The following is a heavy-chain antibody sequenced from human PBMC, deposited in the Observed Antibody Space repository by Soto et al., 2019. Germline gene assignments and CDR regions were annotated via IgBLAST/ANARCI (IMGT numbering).Heavy chain of an antibody. J-gene: IGHJ4*02. Sequence: QVQLVQSGAEVKKPGSSVKVSCKASGGTFSSYAISWVRQAPGPGLEWMGGIIPIFGTAHYAQKFQGRVTITADKSRSTAYMELSSLSSEDTAVYDCARVSSDYDYAGYWGQGSLVPVSS. CDR3: ARVSSDYDYAGY. D-gene: IGHD5-12*01. CDR1: GGTFSSYA. CDR2: IIPIFGTA. V-gene: IGHV1-69*06.